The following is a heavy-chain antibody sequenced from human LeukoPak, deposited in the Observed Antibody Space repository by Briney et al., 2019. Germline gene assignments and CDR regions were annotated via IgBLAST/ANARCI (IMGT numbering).Heavy chain of an antibody. Sequence: NPSETLSLTCAVYGGSFSGYYWSWIRQPPGKGLEWIGEINHSGSTNYNPSLKSRVTISVDTSKNQFSLRLSSVTAADTAVYYCARERHGHPFDSWGQGTMVTVSS. J-gene: IGHJ4*02. V-gene: IGHV4-34*01. CDR3: ARERHGHPFDS. CDR1: GGSFSGYY. CDR2: INHSGST.